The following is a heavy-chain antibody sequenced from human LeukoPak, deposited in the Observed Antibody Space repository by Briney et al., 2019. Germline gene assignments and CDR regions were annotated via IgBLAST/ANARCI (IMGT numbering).Heavy chain of an antibody. V-gene: IGHV3-21*01. Sequence: GGSLRLSYAASGFTFSSYSMNWVRQAPGKGLEWVSSISSSSSYIYYADSVKGRFTISRDNAKNSLYLQMNSLRAEDTAVYYCARGCHPSYDGECCDYWGRGTLVTVSS. CDR2: ISSSSSYI. J-gene: IGHJ4*02. CDR3: ARGCHPSYDGECCDY. D-gene: IGHD3-22*01. CDR1: GFTFSSYS.